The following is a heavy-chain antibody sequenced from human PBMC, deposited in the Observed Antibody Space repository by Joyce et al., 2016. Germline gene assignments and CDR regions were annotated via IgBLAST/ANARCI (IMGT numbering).Heavy chain of an antibody. V-gene: IGHV5-51*01. D-gene: IGHD5-24*01. Sequence: EVQLVQSGAEVKKPGESLKISCKGSGYSFTSYWIGWVRQMPGKGLEWMGIIYPGDSATRYSPSFQGQVTISADKSISTAYLQWSSLKASDTAMYYCARHSRRWLQPDYFDYWGQGTLVTVSS. CDR3: ARHSRRWLQPDYFDY. CDR2: IYPGDSAT. J-gene: IGHJ4*02. CDR1: GYSFTSYW.